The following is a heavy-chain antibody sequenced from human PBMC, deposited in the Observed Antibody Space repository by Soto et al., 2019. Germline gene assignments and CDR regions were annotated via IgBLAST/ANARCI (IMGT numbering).Heavy chain of an antibody. CDR3: ARDHPDTMGLDY. D-gene: IGHD3-10*01. V-gene: IGHV1-46*01. CDR1: GYTFTSYY. Sequence: QVQLVQSGAEVKKPGASVKVSCKASGYTFTSYYMHWVRQAPGQGLEWMGIINPSGGSTSYAQKSQGRVTMARDTSTSTVYMELSSMISEDTAVCYCARDHPDTMGLDYWGQGTLVTVSS. J-gene: IGHJ4*02. CDR2: INPSGGST.